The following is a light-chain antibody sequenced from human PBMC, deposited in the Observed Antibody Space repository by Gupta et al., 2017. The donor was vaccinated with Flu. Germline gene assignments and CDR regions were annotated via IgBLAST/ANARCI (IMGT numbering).Light chain of an antibody. CDR2: HAS. Sequence: VLTQSPDTLSLSPGDTATLSCRASQRVDSNYLAWYRQTPGQAPKLLIYHASFMPTGTPDSFTGSGSGTDFTLTISRLEPEDFAVYFCQRYGTTPPMTFGPGTRV. V-gene: IGKV3-20*01. CDR3: QRYGTTPPMT. CDR1: QRVDSNY. J-gene: IGKJ1*01.